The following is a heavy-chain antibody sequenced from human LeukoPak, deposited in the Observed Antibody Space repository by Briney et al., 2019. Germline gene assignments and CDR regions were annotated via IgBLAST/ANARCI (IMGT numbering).Heavy chain of an antibody. J-gene: IGHJ6*02. V-gene: IGHV4-59*01. CDR1: DGSLNSYY. Sequence: PSETLSLTCSVSDGSLNSYYWNWIRRPPGKGLEWIGYIYYNGNTNYSPSLKSRVTMSVDTSKNLFSLKVSSVTAADTAVYYSARGRSNYNGMDVWGQGTTVTVSS. CDR3: ARGRSNYNGMDV. CDR2: IYYNGNT. D-gene: IGHD1-26*01.